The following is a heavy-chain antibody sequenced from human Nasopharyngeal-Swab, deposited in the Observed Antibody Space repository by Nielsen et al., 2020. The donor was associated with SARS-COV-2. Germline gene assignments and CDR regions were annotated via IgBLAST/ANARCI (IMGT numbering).Heavy chain of an antibody. CDR2: IYHSGST. J-gene: IGHJ6*02. CDR3: ARDTVKRRWLQLDSGYYYYYGMDV. V-gene: IGHV4-4*02. D-gene: IGHD5-24*01. Sequence: WIRQPPGKGLEWIGEIYHSGSTNYNPSLKSRVTISVDTSKNQFSLKLSSVTAADTAVYYCARDTVKRRWLQLDSGYYYYYGMDVWGQGTTVTVSS.